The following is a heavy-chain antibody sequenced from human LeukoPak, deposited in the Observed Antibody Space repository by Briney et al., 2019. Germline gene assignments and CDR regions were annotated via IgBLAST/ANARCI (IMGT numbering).Heavy chain of an antibody. V-gene: IGHV3-23*01. D-gene: IGHD3-3*01. Sequence: GGSLRLSCAVSGFTFSEAWMSWVRQAPGKGLEWASAVSSDGINTYYTDSLKGRFTISRDNSKNTVFLQMHSLTAEDTAVYYGAKPFGFLEWLYGGYFDSWGQGTLVTVSS. CDR1: GFTFSEAW. CDR3: AKPFGFLEWLYGGYFDS. CDR2: VSSDGINT. J-gene: IGHJ4*02.